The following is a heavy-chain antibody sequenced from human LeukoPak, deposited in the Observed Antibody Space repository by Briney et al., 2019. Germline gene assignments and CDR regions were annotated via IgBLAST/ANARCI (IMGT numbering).Heavy chain of an antibody. J-gene: IGHJ3*01. CDR1: GYIFANFG. Sequence: GASVKVSCKASGYIFANFGINWVRQAPGQGLEWLGWISPNNGNANYAQKLQGRVTMTRDTSTSTAYLDLRSLRSDDTAVYYCARDSLHRFNYDSSGYYRNPYDFWGQGTIVTVSS. CDR3: ARDSLHRFNYDSSGYYRNPYDF. CDR2: ISPNNGNA. V-gene: IGHV1-18*01. D-gene: IGHD3-22*01.